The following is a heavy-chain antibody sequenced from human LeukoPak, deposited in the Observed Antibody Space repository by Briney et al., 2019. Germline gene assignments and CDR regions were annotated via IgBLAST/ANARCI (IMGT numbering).Heavy chain of an antibody. CDR3: ARGKSTSCCFDI. D-gene: IGHD2-2*01. CDR2: ISSSSSYI. CDR1: GFTFGSYS. Sequence: GGSLRLSCAASGFTFGSYSMNWVRQAPGKGLEWVSSISSSSSYIYYADSVKGRFTISRDNAKNSLYLQMNSLRAEDTAVYYCARGKSTSCCFDIWGQGTMVTVSS. J-gene: IGHJ3*02. V-gene: IGHV3-21*01.